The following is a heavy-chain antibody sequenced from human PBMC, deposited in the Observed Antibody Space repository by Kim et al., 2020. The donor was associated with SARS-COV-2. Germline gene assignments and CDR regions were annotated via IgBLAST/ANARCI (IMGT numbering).Heavy chain of an antibody. V-gene: IGHV1-69*13. D-gene: IGHD3-22*01. CDR1: GGTFSSYA. CDR3: ARSSVRGITMIVVALDY. J-gene: IGHJ4*02. Sequence: SVKVSCKASGGTFSSYAISWVRQAPGQGLEWMGGIIPIFGTANYAQKFQGRVTITADESTSTAYMELSSLRSEDTAVYYCARSSVRGITMIVVALDYWGQGTLVTVSS. CDR2: IIPIFGTA.